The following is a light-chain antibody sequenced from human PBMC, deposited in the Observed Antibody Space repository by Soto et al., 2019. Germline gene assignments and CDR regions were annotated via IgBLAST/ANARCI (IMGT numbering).Light chain of an antibody. CDR2: DAS. CDR3: QHYTNWPLT. Sequence: EIVMTQSPATLSVSPGERATLSCRASHSVSTRLAGYQQKPGQAPRLLIYDASTRATDLPARFSGSGSGTDFTLTISSLQSEDFAVYYCQHYTNWPLTFGGGTKVEIK. CDR1: HSVSTR. J-gene: IGKJ4*01. V-gene: IGKV3-15*01.